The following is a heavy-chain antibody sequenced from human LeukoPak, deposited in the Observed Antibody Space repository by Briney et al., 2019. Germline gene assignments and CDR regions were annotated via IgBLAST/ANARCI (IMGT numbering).Heavy chain of an antibody. CDR2: IRQDGSAK. J-gene: IGHJ3*02. V-gene: IGHV3-7*04. CDR1: GFTFSRYW. CDR3: ARGDYYDSSGYFIDAFDI. D-gene: IGHD3-22*01. Sequence: GGFLRLSCAASGFTFSRYWMSWVRQAPGKGLEWVGNIRQDGSAKYYLDSVKGRFTISRDNAKNSLYLQMNSLRAEDTAVYYCARGDYYDSSGYFIDAFDIWGQGTKVTVSS.